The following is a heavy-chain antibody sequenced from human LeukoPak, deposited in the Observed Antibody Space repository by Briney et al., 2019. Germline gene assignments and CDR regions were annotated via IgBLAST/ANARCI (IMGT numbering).Heavy chain of an antibody. CDR2: IRSKSDGGTT. V-gene: IGHV3-15*01. J-gene: IGHJ4*02. D-gene: IGHD1-26*01. Sequence: SGGSLRLSCAASGFSFSNAWMSWVRQAPGKGLEWVGRIRSKSDGGTTEYAVSEKGRFTISRDDSKNTLYLQMNSLKTEDTAVYYCTTAGWELYYFDYWGQGTLVTVSS. CDR1: GFSFSNAW. CDR3: TTAGWELYYFDY.